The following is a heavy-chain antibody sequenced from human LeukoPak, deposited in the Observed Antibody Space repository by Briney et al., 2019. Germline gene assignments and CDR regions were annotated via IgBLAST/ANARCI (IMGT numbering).Heavy chain of an antibody. Sequence: SETLSLTCSVSGGSISSYYWSWIRQPPGKGLEWIGYIYYSGSTNYNPSLKSRVTISVDTSKNQFSLKLSSVTAADTAVNYCARGIHDYGDYRGSYYFDYWGQGTLVTVSS. CDR3: ARGIHDYGDYRGSYYFDY. V-gene: IGHV4-59*01. CDR1: GGSISSYY. CDR2: IYYSGST. J-gene: IGHJ4*02. D-gene: IGHD4-17*01.